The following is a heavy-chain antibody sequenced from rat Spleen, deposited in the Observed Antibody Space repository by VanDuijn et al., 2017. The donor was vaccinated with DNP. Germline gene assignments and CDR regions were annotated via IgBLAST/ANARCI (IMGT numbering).Heavy chain of an antibody. CDR1: GFNFNDSW. CDR3: ARGPNYGGYSDFFDY. V-gene: IGHV4-2*01. Sequence: EVQLVESGGGLVQPGRSMKLSCAASGFNFNDSWMGWVRQAPGKGLEWVGKINKDSSTINYNPSLRERFTISRDNAQNSLYLQMNTLGSEDTALYYCARGPNYGGYSDFFDYWGQGVVVTVSS. CDR2: INKDSSTI. J-gene: IGHJ2*01. D-gene: IGHD1-11*01.